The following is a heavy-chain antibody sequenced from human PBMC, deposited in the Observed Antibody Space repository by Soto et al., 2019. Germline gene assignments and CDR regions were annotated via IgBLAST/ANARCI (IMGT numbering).Heavy chain of an antibody. Sequence: QVQLVESGGGLVKPGGSLRLSCAASGFTFSDYYMSWIRQAPGKGLEWITYIVSGSTYTNYADSVKGRFTISRDNAKESLYLEMNSHRAEDTAVYYCARVDGESRMDVWGQGTTVSVSS. CDR3: ARVDGESRMDV. J-gene: IGHJ6*02. D-gene: IGHD2-21*01. CDR1: GFTFSDYY. CDR2: IVSGSTYT. V-gene: IGHV3-11*06.